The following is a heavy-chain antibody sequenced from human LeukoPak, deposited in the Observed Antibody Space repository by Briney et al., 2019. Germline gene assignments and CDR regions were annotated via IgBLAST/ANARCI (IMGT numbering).Heavy chain of an antibody. CDR1: GGSISSGGYS. CDR3: ARAPVYCSGGSCSDWFDP. D-gene: IGHD2-15*01. Sequence: SQTLSLTCAVSGGSISSGGYSWSWIRQPPGKGLEWIGYIYYSGSTYYNPSLKSRVTISVDTSKNQFSLKLSSVTAADTAVYYCARAPVYCSGGSCSDWFDPWGQGTLVTVSS. J-gene: IGHJ5*02. V-gene: IGHV4-30-4*07. CDR2: IYYSGST.